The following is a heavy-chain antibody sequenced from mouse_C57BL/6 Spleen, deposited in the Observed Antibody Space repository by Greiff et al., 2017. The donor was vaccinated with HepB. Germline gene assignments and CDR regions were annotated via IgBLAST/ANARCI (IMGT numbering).Heavy chain of an antibody. V-gene: IGHV1-39*01. CDR1: GYSFTDYN. D-gene: IGHD2-2*01. J-gene: IGHJ3*01. CDR2: INPNYGTT. Sequence: EVQLQQSGPELVKPGASVKISCKASGYSFTDYNMNWVQQSNGKSLEWIGVINPNYGTTSYNQKFKGKATLTVDQSSNTAYMQLNSLTSEDAAVYYCAKPGDGYDDGAWFAYWGQGTLVTVSA. CDR3: AKPGDGYDDGAWFAY.